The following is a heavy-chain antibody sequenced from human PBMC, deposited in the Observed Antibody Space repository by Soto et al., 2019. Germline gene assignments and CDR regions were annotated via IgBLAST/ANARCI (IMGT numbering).Heavy chain of an antibody. V-gene: IGHV1-2*02. J-gene: IGHJ4*02. CDR1: GYTFTGYY. CDR3: ARANSGDDDEFDY. CDR2: INPSSGGT. Sequence: APVKVSCKASGYTFTGYYMHWVRQAPGQGLEWMGWINPSSGGTNYAQQFQGRVTMTRDTSISSAYMELSGLRSDDTAVYFCARANSGDDDEFDYWGQGTPVTVSS. D-gene: IGHD5-12*01.